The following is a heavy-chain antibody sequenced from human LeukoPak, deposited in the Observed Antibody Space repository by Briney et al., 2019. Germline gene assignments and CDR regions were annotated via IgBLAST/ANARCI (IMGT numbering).Heavy chain of an antibody. V-gene: IGHV4-39*02. CDR3: ARRSTVAGRGRFDP. D-gene: IGHD6-19*01. CDR2: VHHSGST. J-gene: IGHJ5*02. Sequence: NPSETLSLTCIVSGASIRSSTYYWGWIRQSPGKGLEWIASVHHSGSTYDNPSLKSRVTISADTSKNHFSLKLTSVSAADTAVYYCARRSTVAGRGRFDPWGQGTLVTVSS. CDR1: GASIRSSTYY.